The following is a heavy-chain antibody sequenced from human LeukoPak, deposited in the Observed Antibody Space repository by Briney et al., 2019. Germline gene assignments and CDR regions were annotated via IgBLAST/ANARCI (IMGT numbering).Heavy chain of an antibody. CDR1: GGSTGSYY. CDR3: ARGAGASGYDYYFDY. CDR2: IYPTGST. J-gene: IGHJ4*02. V-gene: IGHV4-4*07. D-gene: IGHD5-12*01. Sequence: SETLSLTCTVSGGSTGSYYWSWIRQPAGKGLEWIGRIYPTGSTKYNPSLKSRVTMSLDTSKKQFSPKLSSVTAADTAVYYCARGAGASGYDYYFDYWGQGTLVTVSS.